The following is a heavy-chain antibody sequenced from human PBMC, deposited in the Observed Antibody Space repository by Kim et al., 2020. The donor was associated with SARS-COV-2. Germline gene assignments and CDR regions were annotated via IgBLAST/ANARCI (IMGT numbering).Heavy chain of an antibody. J-gene: IGHJ6*02. CDR2: INSDGSST. CDR1: GFTFSSYW. V-gene: IGHV3-74*01. CDR3: ARDLTMVNYYYGMDV. D-gene: IGHD3-10*01. Sequence: GGSLRLSCAASGFTFSSYWMHWVRQAPGKGLVWVSRINSDGSSTSYADSVKGRFTISRDNAKNTLYLQMNSLRAEDTAVYYCARDLTMVNYYYGMDVWGQGTTVTVSS.